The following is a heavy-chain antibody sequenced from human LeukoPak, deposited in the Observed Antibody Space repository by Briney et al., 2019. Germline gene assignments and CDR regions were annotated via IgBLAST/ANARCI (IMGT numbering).Heavy chain of an antibody. Sequence: PGGSLRLSCAASGFTVSSNYMSWVRQAPGKGLEWVSVIYSGGSTYYADSVKGRFTISRDNSKNTLYLQMNSLRAEDTAVYYCLSGYDFGSYYYYGMDVWGQGTTVTVSS. J-gene: IGHJ6*02. V-gene: IGHV3-66*01. CDR2: IYSGGST. D-gene: IGHD5-12*01. CDR3: LSGYDFGSYYYYGMDV. CDR1: GFTVSSNY.